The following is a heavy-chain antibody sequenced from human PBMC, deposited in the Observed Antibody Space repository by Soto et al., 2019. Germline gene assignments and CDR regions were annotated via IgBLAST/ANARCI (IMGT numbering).Heavy chain of an antibody. V-gene: IGHV5-10-1*01. J-gene: IGHJ5*02. D-gene: IGHD2-8*01. CDR2: VDPRDSYV. Sequence: GESLKISCTGFGYTFTTFWISWVRQMPGKGLEWLGRVDPRDSYVTYNPSFEGHITISADKSISTAYLQWGSLKASDTAMYFCARIYCTTTTCDSWFDPWGQGTLVTVSS. CDR3: ARIYCTTTTCDSWFDP. CDR1: GYTFTTFW.